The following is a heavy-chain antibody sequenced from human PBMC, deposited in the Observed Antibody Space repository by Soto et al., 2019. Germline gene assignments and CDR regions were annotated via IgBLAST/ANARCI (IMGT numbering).Heavy chain of an antibody. CDR2: ISAHNGNT. CDR1: GYTFTTYG. Sequence: QVHLVQSGAEVKKPGASVKVSCKGSGYTFTTYGITWVRQAPGQGLEWMGWISAHNGNTNYAKKLQGRVTVTRDTSTSTAYMELRSLRSEDTAVYYCARGRDGDYWGQGALVTVSS. J-gene: IGHJ4*02. CDR3: ARGRDGDY. D-gene: IGHD6-6*01. V-gene: IGHV1-18*01.